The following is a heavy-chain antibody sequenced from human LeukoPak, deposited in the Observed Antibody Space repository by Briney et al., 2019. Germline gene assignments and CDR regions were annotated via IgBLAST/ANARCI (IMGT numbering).Heavy chain of an antibody. CDR2: ISGDGGST. CDR3: ASWFWENFDY. CDR1: GFTFDDYA. J-gene: IGHJ4*02. Sequence: GGSLRLSCAASGFTFDDYAMHWVRQAPGKGLEWVSLISGDGGSTYYADSVKGRFTISRDNAKNSLYLQMNSLRAEDTAVYYCASWFWENFDYWGQGTLVTVSS. V-gene: IGHV3-43*02. D-gene: IGHD3-10*01.